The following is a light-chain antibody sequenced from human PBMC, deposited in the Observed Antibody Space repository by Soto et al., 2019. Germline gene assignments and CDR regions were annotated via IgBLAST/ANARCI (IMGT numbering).Light chain of an antibody. V-gene: IGLV1-44*01. J-gene: IGLJ2*01. CDR1: TSNLGGNT. CDR3: AAWDDSLNAVV. CDR2: TNN. Sequence: QSVLTQPPSVSGTPGHKVSSSCSGSTSNLGGNTVNWYQPLPGTAPKLHIYTNNQRPSGVPDRFSGSKSGTSASLPISGLRSEDEADFYCAAWDDSLNAVVFGGGTKVTVL.